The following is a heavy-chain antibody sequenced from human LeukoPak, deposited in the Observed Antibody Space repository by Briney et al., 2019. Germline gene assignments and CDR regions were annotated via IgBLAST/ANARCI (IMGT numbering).Heavy chain of an antibody. V-gene: IGHV3-48*02. CDR3: ARVEMATQGAFDI. CDR1: GFPFSGYS. CDR2: ISSSSGSI. D-gene: IGHD5-24*01. J-gene: IGHJ3*02. Sequence: PGGSLRLSCVASGFPFSGYSLNWVRQAPGRGLEWISYISSSSGSIYYADSVNGRFSISRDNAKNSLYLQMNSLKDEDTAIYYCARVEMATQGAFDIWGQRTMVTVSS.